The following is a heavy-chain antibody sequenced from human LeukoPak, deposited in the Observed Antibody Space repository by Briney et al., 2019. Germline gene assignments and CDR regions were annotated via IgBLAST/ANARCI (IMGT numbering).Heavy chain of an antibody. CDR1: GGTFSSYA. V-gene: IGHV1-69*05. CDR2: IIPIFGTA. J-gene: IGHJ4*02. Sequence: ASVKVSCKASGGTFSSYAISWVRQAPGQGLEWMGGIIPIFGTANYAQKFQGRVTITTDESTSTAYMELSSLRSEDTAVYYCARDRGSFEAFFDYWGQGTLVTVSS. CDR3: ARDRGSFEAFFDY. D-gene: IGHD3-10*01.